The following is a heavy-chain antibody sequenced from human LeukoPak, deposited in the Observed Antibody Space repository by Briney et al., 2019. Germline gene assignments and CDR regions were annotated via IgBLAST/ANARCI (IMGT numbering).Heavy chain of an antibody. D-gene: IGHD5-18*01. CDR3: AREIGPIQLHLWGSAFDY. J-gene: IGHJ4*02. V-gene: IGHV1-18*01. Sequence: ASVKVSCKASGYTFTSYGISWVRQAPGQGLEWMGWISAYNGNRNYAQKFQGRVTMTRDTSTSTVYMELSSLRSEDTAVYYCAREIGPIQLHLWGSAFDYWGQGTLVTVSS. CDR1: GYTFTSYG. CDR2: ISAYNGNR.